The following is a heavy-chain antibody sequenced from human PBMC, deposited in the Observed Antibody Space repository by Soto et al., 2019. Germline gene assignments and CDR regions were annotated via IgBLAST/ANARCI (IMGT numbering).Heavy chain of an antibody. CDR3: ARHGYCSGGSCYELFDY. CDR2: IYYSGST. J-gene: IGHJ4*02. CDR1: GGSISSSSYY. V-gene: IGHV4-39*01. D-gene: IGHD2-15*01. Sequence: SETLSLTCTVSGGSISSSSYYWGWIRQPPGKGLEWIGSIYYSGSTYYNPSLKSRVTISVDTSKNQFSLKLSSVTAADTAVYYCARHGYCSGGSCYELFDYWGQGSLVLVSS.